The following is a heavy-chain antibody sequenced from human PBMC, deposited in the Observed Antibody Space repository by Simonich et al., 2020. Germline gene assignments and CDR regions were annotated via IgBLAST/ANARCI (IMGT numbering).Heavy chain of an antibody. V-gene: IGHV3-21*01. D-gene: IGHD2-2*01. Sequence: EVQLVESGGGLVKPGGSLRLSCAASGFTFSSYSMNWVRQAPGKGLEWVSSISSSSSYIYYADSVKGRFTTPRDNGKNSLYLQRNSLRAEDTAVYYCAGGVYCSSTSCSTYYYYGMDVWGQGTTVTVSS. CDR1: GFTFSSYS. CDR2: ISSSSSYI. CDR3: AGGVYCSSTSCSTYYYYGMDV. J-gene: IGHJ6*02.